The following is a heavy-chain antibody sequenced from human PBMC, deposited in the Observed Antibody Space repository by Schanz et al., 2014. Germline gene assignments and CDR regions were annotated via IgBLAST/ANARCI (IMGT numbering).Heavy chain of an antibody. Sequence: QVQLVQSGAEVKKPGASVKVSCKASGYTFTSYYMHWVRQAPGQGLEWMGLINPSVGNTNYAQKFQGRVTMTADKSTSTVYMEVSGLRSEDTAVYYCAKVDRTRYYAMDVWGHGTTITVSS. CDR1: GYTFTSYY. CDR2: INPSVGNT. CDR3: AKVDRTRYYAMDV. D-gene: IGHD3-9*01. V-gene: IGHV1-46*01. J-gene: IGHJ6*02.